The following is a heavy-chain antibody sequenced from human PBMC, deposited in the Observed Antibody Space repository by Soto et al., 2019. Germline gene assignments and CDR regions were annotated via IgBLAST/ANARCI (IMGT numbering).Heavy chain of an antibody. J-gene: IGHJ6*02. V-gene: IGHV1-69*13. D-gene: IGHD2-15*01. CDR1: GGTFSSYA. Sequence: GASMKVSCKASGGTFSSYAFNWVRQAPGQGLEWMGGIIPIFGTTNYAQKFQGRVTLTADESTSTAYMELSSLRSEDTAVYYCASPSLPNLVVVVAGTGHHYGMDVWGQGTTVTVSS. CDR3: ASPSLPNLVVVVAGTGHHYGMDV. CDR2: IIPIFGTT.